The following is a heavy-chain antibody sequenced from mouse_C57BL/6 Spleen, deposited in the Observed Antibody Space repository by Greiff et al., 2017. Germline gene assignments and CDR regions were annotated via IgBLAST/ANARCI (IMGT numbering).Heavy chain of an antibody. J-gene: IGHJ1*01. CDR2: IDPGYGDT. D-gene: IGHD2-2*01. CDR3: ARTTGYGYSWDFDF. CDR1: GYAFSSSW. V-gene: IGHV1-82*01. Sequence: QVQLQQSGPELVKPGASVKISCKASGYAFSSSWMHWVKQRPGKGLEWIGRIDPGYGDTNYTGKFKGKATLTAGKSSSTAYMQLSSLTSEASAVYFCARTTGYGYSWDFDFWGPGTPVTVSS.